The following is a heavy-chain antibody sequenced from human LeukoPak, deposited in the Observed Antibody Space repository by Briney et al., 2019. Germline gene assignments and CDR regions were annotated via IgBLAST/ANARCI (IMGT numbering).Heavy chain of an antibody. CDR1: GGSISSYY. Sequence: SETLSLTCTVSGGSISSYYWGWIRQPPGKGLEWIGYIYYSGSTNYNPSLKSRVTISVDTSKNQFSLKLSSVTAADTAVYYCARDWAGAAAGYFDYWGQGTLVTVSS. J-gene: IGHJ4*02. CDR3: ARDWAGAAAGYFDY. CDR2: IYYSGST. D-gene: IGHD6-13*01. V-gene: IGHV4-59*01.